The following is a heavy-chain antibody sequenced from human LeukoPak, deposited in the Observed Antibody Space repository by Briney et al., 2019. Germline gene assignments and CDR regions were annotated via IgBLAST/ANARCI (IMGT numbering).Heavy chain of an antibody. CDR2: IKQDGSEK. V-gene: IGHV3-7*03. D-gene: IGHD6-19*01. J-gene: IGHJ4*02. Sequence: PGGSLRLSCAASGFTFSSYWMSWVRQAPGKGLEWVANIKQDGSEKYYVDSVKGRFTISRDNAKNSLYLQMNSLRAEDTAVYYCAKEQRDSSGWYVADYWGQGTLVTVSS. CDR3: AKEQRDSSGWYVADY. CDR1: GFTFSSYW.